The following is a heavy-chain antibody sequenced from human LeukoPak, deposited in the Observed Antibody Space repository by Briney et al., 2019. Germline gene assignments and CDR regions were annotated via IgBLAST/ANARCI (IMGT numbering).Heavy chain of an antibody. J-gene: IGHJ4*02. CDR2: INPNSGGT. Sequence: ASVKDFCKASGYTLTGYYIHWVPQAAGQGLEWMGWINPNSGGTNYAQKFQGRVTMTRDTSISTAYMELSRLRSDDTAVYYCAREYSSSSFDYWGQGTLVTVSS. CDR3: AREYSSSSFDY. D-gene: IGHD6-6*01. CDR1: GYTLTGYY. V-gene: IGHV1-2*02.